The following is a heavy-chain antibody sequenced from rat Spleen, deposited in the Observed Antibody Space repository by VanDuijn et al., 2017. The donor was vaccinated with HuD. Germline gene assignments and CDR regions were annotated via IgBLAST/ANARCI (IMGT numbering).Heavy chain of an antibody. D-gene: IGHD1-2*01. Sequence: EVQLVESDGGLVQPGRSLKLSCSASGFTFSDYYMAWVRQAPTKGLEWVATISYDGLVPYYRDSVKGRCTISRDNSESTLYLQMDSLRSEDTATYYCASSYSSYVFDYWGQGVMVTVSS. CDR3: ASSYSSYVFDY. CDR2: ISYDGLVP. J-gene: IGHJ2*01. V-gene: IGHV5-29*01. CDR1: GFTFSDYY.